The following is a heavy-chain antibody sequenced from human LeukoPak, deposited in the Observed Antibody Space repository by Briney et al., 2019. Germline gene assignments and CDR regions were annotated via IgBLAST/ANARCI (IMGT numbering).Heavy chain of an antibody. CDR2: ISGSGGST. J-gene: IGHJ5*02. D-gene: IGHD3-16*01. V-gene: IGHV3-23*01. CDR3: AKEPGIILVGWFDP. CDR1: GFTFSSYA. Sequence: GGSLRLSCAASGFTFSSYAMSWVRQAPGKGLEGVAAISGSGGSTYYADSVKGRFTISRDNSKNTLYLQMNSLRAEDTAVYYCAKEPGIILVGWFDPWGQGTLVTVSS.